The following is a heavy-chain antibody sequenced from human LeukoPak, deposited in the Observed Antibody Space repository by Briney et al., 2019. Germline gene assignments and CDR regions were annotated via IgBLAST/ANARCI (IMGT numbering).Heavy chain of an antibody. CDR3: ARRVGRYFGERAYYYNYMDV. CDR1: GGSFSGYY. D-gene: IGHD3-10*01. J-gene: IGHJ6*03. Sequence: SETLSLTCAVYGGSFSGYYWSWIRQPPGKGLEWIGEINHSGSTKYNPSLKSRVTISVDTSKKQFSLKLSSVTAADTAVYYCARRVGRYFGERAYYYNYMDVWGKGATVTISS. V-gene: IGHV4-34*01. CDR2: INHSGST.